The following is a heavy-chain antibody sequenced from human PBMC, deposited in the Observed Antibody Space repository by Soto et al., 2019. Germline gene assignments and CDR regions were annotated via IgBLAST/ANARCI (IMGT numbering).Heavy chain of an antibody. CDR2: MNPNSGNT. J-gene: IGHJ3*02. CDR3: ARERSSGALDT. V-gene: IGHV1-8*01. CDR1: GYTFTSYD. D-gene: IGHD1-26*01. Sequence: QVQLVQSGAEVKKPGASVKVSCKTSGYTFTSYDINWVRQATGQGLEWMGWMNPNSGNTAYAQRFQGRVTMTRNTSIRTAYMELSSLKSEDTAVYYCARERSSGALDTWGQGTMVTVSS.